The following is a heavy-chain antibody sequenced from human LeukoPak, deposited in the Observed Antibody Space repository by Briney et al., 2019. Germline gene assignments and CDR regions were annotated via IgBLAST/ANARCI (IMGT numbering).Heavy chain of an antibody. CDR3: AAVSLGGYSYGSDAFDI. CDR2: IFVGSGNT. CDR1: GFTFTSSA. V-gene: IGHV1-58*02. J-gene: IGHJ3*02. D-gene: IGHD5-18*01. Sequence: SVKVSCKASGFTFTSSAMQWVRQARGQRLAWIGWIFVGSGNTNYAQKFQERVTITRDMSTSTAYMELSSLRSEDTAVYYCAAVSLGGYSYGSDAFDIWGQGTMVTVSS.